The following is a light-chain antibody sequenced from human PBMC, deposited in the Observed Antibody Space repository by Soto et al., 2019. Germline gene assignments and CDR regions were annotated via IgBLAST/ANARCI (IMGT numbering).Light chain of an antibody. Sequence: DVQLTQSPSSLSASVGDRVTITCRGSQGVSKYLNWYQQKPGRAPMLLIYSTSNLQHGVPSRFSGNGPGPNFTLTIASLQPEDLGTYYCQQSYSSPWTFGQGTRVAIK. CDR2: STS. J-gene: IGKJ1*01. CDR3: QQSYSSPWT. CDR1: QGVSKY. V-gene: IGKV1-39*01.